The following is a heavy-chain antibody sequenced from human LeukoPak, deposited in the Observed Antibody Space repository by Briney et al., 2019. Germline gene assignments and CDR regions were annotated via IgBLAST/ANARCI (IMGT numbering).Heavy chain of an antibody. V-gene: IGHV3-20*04. J-gene: IGHJ3*02. Sequence: GGSLRLSCAASGFTFGDCAMSWVRQAPGKGLEWVSGINGNGDTTHYIGSVKGRFTVSRDNAKNSLYLHMNSLRPEDTAFYYCASDSRSDSSGYAFDIWGQGTLVTVSS. CDR3: ASDSRSDSSGYAFDI. CDR2: INGNGDTT. D-gene: IGHD3-22*01. CDR1: GFTFGDCA.